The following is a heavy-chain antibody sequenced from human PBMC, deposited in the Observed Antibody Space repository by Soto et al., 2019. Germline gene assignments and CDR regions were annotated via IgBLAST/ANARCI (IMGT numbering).Heavy chain of an antibody. Sequence: GASVKVSCKASGYTFTGYYMHWVRQAPGQGLEWMGWINPNSGGTNYAQKFQGRVTMTRDTSISTAYMELSRLRSDDTAVYYCARAVDTAMVDAFDIWGQGTMVTVSS. J-gene: IGHJ3*02. CDR3: ARAVDTAMVDAFDI. D-gene: IGHD5-18*01. CDR1: GYTFTGYY. V-gene: IGHV1-2*02. CDR2: INPNSGGT.